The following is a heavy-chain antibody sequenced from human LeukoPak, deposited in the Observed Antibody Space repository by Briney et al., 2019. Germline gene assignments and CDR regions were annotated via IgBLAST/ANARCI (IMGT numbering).Heavy chain of an antibody. CDR1: GFTFSSYG. J-gene: IGHJ4*02. D-gene: IGHD1-26*01. CDR3: PRGRYLTGGSYYFDY. CDR2: ISGSGGST. Sequence: QPGGSLRLSCAASGFTFSSYGMSWVRQAPGKGLEWVSAISGSGGSTSYADSVKGRFTISRDNSKNTLYLQMNSLRAEDTAVYYCPRGRYLTGGSYYFDYWGQGTLVTVSS. V-gene: IGHV3-23*01.